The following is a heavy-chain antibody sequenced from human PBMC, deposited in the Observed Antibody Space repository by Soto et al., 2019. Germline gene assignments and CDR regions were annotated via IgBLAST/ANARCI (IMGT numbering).Heavy chain of an antibody. CDR3: ARHGHPAIVAMKTFDY. J-gene: IGHJ4*02. Sequence: SETLSLTCTVSGGSITMSSYYWGWIRQPPGKGPEWLGSIYYSGGTYYNPSLKSRVTMSVDTSKNQFSLKLSSVTAADTAEYYCARHGHPAIVAMKTFDYWGQGTQVTVSS. CDR1: GGSITMSSYY. V-gene: IGHV4-39*01. D-gene: IGHD5-12*01. CDR2: IYYSGGT.